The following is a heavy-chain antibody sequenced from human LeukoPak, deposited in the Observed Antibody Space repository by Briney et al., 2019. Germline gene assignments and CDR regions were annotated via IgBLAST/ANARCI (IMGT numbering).Heavy chain of an antibody. J-gene: IGHJ5*02. V-gene: IGHV1-18*01. CDR1: GYTFTSYG. D-gene: IGHD4-17*01. CDR3: ARGRWVNTVTDWFDP. CDR2: ISAYNGNT. Sequence: ASVKVSCKASGYTFTSYGISWVRQAPGQGHEWVGWISAYNGNTNYAQKLQGRVTMTTDTSTSTAYMEPRSLRSDDTAVYYCARGRWVNTVTDWFDPWGQGSLVTVSS.